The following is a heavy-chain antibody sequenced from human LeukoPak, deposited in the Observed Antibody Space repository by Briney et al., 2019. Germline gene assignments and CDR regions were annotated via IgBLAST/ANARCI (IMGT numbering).Heavy chain of an antibody. V-gene: IGHV4-34*01. Sequence: PSETLSLTCAVYGGSFSGYYWSWIRQPPGKGLEWIGEINHSGSTNYNPSLKSRVTISVDTSKNQFSLKLSSVTAADTAVYYCARVAVGAAPDAFDIRGQGTMVTVSS. J-gene: IGHJ3*02. CDR2: INHSGST. CDR1: GGSFSGYY. CDR3: ARVAVGAAPDAFDI. D-gene: IGHD1-26*01.